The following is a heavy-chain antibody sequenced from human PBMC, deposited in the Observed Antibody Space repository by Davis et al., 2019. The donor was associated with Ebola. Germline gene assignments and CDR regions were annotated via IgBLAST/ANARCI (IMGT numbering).Heavy chain of an antibody. CDR2: IKSKTDGGTT. J-gene: IGHJ4*02. D-gene: IGHD6-13*01. CDR3: TTESASSWYGSY. CDR1: GFTFSNAW. V-gene: IGHV3-15*07. Sequence: GESLKISCAASGFTFSNAWMNWVRQAPGKGLEWVGRIKSKTDGGTTDYAAPVKGRFTISRDDSKNTLYLQMNSLKTEDTAVYYCTTESASSWYGSYWGQGTLVTVSS.